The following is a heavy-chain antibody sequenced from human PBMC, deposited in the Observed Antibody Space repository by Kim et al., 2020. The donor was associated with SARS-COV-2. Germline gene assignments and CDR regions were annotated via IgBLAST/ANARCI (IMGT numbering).Heavy chain of an antibody. CDR3: ARTPQGYSSGWSLPAEYFQH. CDR1: GYSFTSYW. CDR2: IYPGDSDT. D-gene: IGHD6-19*01. V-gene: IGHV5-51*01. J-gene: IGHJ1*01. Sequence: GESLKISCKGSGYSFTSYWIGWVRQMPGKGLELMGIIYPGDSDTRYSPSFQGQVTISADKSISTAYLQWSSLKASDTAMYYCARTPQGYSSGWSLPAEYFQHWGQGTLVTVSS.